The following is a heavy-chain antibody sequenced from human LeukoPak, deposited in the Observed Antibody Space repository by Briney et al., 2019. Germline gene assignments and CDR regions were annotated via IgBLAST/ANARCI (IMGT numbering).Heavy chain of an antibody. V-gene: IGHV4-59*08. CDR3: ARGLYRGSHLEYFQH. Sequence: SETLSLTCTVSGGSISSYYWSWIRQPPGKGLEWIGYIYYSGSTNYNLSLKSRVTISVDTSKNQFSLKLSSVTAADTAVYYCARGLYRGSHLEYFQHWGQGTLVTVSS. D-gene: IGHD1-26*01. CDR2: IYYSGST. J-gene: IGHJ1*01. CDR1: GGSISSYY.